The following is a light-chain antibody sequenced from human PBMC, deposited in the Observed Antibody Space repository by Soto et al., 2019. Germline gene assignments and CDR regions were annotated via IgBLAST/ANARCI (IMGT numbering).Light chain of an antibody. CDR2: KAS. CDR3: QQYNSLIT. CDR1: QSISGW. J-gene: IGKJ5*01. V-gene: IGKV1-5*03. Sequence: DIQMTQSPSTLSASVGDRVTNTCRASQSISGWLAWYQQKPGKAPRLLIYKASSLESGVPSRFSGSGSGTEFTLTISSLQPDDFATYYCQQYNSLITFGQGTRLRL.